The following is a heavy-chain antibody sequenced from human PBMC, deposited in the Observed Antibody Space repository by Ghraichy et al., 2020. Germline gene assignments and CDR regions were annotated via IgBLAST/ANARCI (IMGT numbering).Heavy chain of an antibody. J-gene: IGHJ2*01. D-gene: IGHD3-22*01. Sequence: GGSLRLSCAASGFTFSSYWMSWVRQAPGKGLEWVANIKQDGSEKYYVDSVKGRFTISRDNAKNSLYLQMNSLRAEDTAVYYCARDQAYYDSSGYYPNWYFDLWGRGTLVTVSS. CDR2: IKQDGSEK. V-gene: IGHV3-7*04. CDR3: ARDQAYYDSSGYYPNWYFDL. CDR1: GFTFSSYW.